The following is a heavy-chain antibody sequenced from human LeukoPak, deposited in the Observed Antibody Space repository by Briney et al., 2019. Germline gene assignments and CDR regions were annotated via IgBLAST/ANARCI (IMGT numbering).Heavy chain of an antibody. D-gene: IGHD3-16*01. V-gene: IGHV3-30-3*02. CDR1: GFTFNNYA. CDR2: IPYDGSNK. Sequence: GGSLRLSCAASGFTFNNYAMHWVRQAPGKGLEWVAVIPYDGSNKYYADSVKGRFTISRDNSKNTLYLQMNSLRAEDTAVYYCAKLPMITFGGVIFWGQGTLVTVSS. J-gene: IGHJ4*02. CDR3: AKLPMITFGGVIF.